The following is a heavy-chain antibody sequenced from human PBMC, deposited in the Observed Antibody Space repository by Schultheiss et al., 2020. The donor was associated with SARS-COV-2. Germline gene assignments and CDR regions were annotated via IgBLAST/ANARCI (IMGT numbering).Heavy chain of an antibody. J-gene: IGHJ3*02. Sequence: SVKVSCKASGGTFSSYTISWVRQAPGQGLEWMGRIIPILGIANYAQKFQGRVTITADKSTSTAYMELSSLRSEDTAVYYCARDRVQFQVVDAFDIWGQGTMVTVSS. CDR1: GGTFSSYT. D-gene: IGHD2-15*01. V-gene: IGHV1-69*04. CDR3: ARDRVQFQVVDAFDI. CDR2: IIPILGIA.